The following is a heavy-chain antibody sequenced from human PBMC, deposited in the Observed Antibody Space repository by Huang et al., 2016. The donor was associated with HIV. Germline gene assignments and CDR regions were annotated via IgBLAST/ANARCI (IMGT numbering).Heavy chain of an antibody. J-gene: IGHJ4*02. V-gene: IGHV3-7*04. CDR1: GFNFGHYW. CDR3: GRASAYREYGADF. D-gene: IGHD4-17*01. CDR2: IRNDGGET. Sequence: MVESGGGLVQPGGSLRLSCSVSGFNFGHYWMTWVRQAPGKVLHGRTNIRNDGGETYYAAAVMGRFTTSRDNARNSVYLQMDNLRVDDTAVYYCGRASAYREYGADFWGQGTLVTVSS.